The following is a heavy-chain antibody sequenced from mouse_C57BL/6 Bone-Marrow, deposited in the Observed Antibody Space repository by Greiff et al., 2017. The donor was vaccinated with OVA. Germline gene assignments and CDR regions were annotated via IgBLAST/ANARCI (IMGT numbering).Heavy chain of an antibody. J-gene: IGHJ1*03. D-gene: IGHD2-12*01. CDR3: ASLRYWYFDV. Sequence: ESGPGLVKPSQSLSLTCSVTGYSITSGYYWNWIRQFPGNKLEWMGYISYDGSNNYNPSLKNRISITRDTSKNQFFLKLNSVTTEDTATYYCASLRYWYFDVWGTGTTVTVSS. V-gene: IGHV3-6*01. CDR1: GYSITSGYY. CDR2: ISYDGSN.